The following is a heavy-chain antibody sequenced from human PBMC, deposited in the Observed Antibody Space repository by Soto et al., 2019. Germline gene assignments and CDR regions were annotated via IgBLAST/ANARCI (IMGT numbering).Heavy chain of an antibody. CDR3: ARDLYNWNDAPGSGDP. CDR1: GGTFSSYA. Sequence: QVQLVQSGAEVKKPGSSVKVSCKASGGTFSSYAISWVRQAPGQGLEWMGGIIPIFGTANYAQKFQGRVTITADESTSTAYMEQSSLRSDDMVVYYCARDLYNWNDAPGSGDPWGQGTLVTVSS. D-gene: IGHD1-1*01. J-gene: IGHJ5*02. CDR2: IIPIFGTA. V-gene: IGHV1-69*12.